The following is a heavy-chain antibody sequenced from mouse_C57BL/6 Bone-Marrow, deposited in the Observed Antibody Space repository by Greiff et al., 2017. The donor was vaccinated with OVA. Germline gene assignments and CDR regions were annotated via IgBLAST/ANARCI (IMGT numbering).Heavy chain of an antibody. Sequence: EVQLVESGGGLVKPGGSLKLSCAASGFTFSSYTMSWVRQTPEKRLEWVATISGGGGNTYYPDSVKGRFTISRDNAKNTLYLQMSSLRSEDTALYYCARQGYGNYGDFFFDYAMDDWGQGTSVTVSA. CDR1: GFTFSSYT. V-gene: IGHV5-9*01. CDR2: ISGGGGNT. D-gene: IGHD2-1*01. J-gene: IGHJ4*01. CDR3: ARQGYGNYGDFFFDYAMDD.